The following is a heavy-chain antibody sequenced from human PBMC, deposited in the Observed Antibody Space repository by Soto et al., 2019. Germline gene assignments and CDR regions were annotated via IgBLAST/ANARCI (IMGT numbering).Heavy chain of an antibody. Sequence: GGSLRLSCAASGFTFSSYSMNWVRQAPGKGLEWVSSISSSSSYIYYADSVKGRFTISRDNAKNSLYLQMNSLRAEDTAVYYGARDFSSWYYFDYWGQGTLVTVSS. D-gene: IGHD6-13*01. CDR2: ISSSSSYI. CDR3: ARDFSSWYYFDY. V-gene: IGHV3-21*01. CDR1: GFTFSSYS. J-gene: IGHJ4*02.